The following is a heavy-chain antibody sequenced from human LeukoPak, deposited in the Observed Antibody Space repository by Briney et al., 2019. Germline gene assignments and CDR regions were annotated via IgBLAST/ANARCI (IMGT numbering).Heavy chain of an antibody. CDR1: GYTFTSYG. Sequence: SVKVSCKASGYTFTSYGISWVQQAPGQGLEWIGWISAYNGNTNYAQKLQGRVTMTTDTSTSTAYMELRSLRSDDTAVYYCAREMEDSGSYFFDYWGQGTLVTVSS. V-gene: IGHV1-18*01. CDR2: ISAYNGNT. D-gene: IGHD1-26*01. CDR3: AREMEDSGSYFFDY. J-gene: IGHJ4*02.